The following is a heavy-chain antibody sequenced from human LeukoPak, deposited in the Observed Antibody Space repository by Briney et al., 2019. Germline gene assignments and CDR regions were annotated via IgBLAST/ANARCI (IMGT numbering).Heavy chain of an antibody. CDR2: IYSGGST. Sequence: GGSLRLSCAASGFTVSSNYMSWVRQAPGKGLEWVSVIYSGGSTYYADSVKGRFTISRDNSKNTLYLQMNSLRAEDTAVYYCARDAPIGYCSSTSCYRGYWGQGTLVTVSS. J-gene: IGHJ4*02. CDR1: GFTVSSNY. V-gene: IGHV3-66*01. D-gene: IGHD2-2*01. CDR3: ARDAPIGYCSSTSCYRGY.